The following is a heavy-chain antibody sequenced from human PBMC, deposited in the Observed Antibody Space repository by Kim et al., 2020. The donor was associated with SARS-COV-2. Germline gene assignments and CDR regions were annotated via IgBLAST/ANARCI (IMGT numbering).Heavy chain of an antibody. CDR2: ISGSGATT. CDR1: EFTFSNYA. V-gene: IGHV3-23*01. Sequence: GGSLRLSCTASEFTFSNYAMTWVRQAPGKGLEWVSSISGSGATTFYAAFGKGRLTVSRDNSMDTVDLHMNSLRVEDTAIYFCAKCFEGSTDYHSMDVWG. D-gene: IGHD3-9*01. CDR3: AKCFEGSTDYHSMDV. J-gene: IGHJ6*03.